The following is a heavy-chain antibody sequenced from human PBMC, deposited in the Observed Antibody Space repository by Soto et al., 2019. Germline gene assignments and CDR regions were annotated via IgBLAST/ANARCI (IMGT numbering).Heavy chain of an antibody. CDR3: ARPGLYHTYGLDV. CDR1: GGSISGYH. D-gene: IGHD2-8*01. J-gene: IGHJ6*02. Sequence: QVQLQESGPGLVKPSETLSLTCTVSGGSISGYHWSWIRQPPGKGLEYIGYIYYTGITNYNPSLKGRVTISVDTSKNQFSLKLTSVTTADSAVYYCARPGLYHTYGLDVWGQGTTVTGSS. CDR2: IYYTGIT. V-gene: IGHV4-59*01.